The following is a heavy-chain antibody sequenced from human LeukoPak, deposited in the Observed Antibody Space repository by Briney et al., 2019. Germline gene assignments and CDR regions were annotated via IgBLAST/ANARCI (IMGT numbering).Heavy chain of an antibody. J-gene: IGHJ6*02. CDR1: GGTFSSYA. D-gene: IGHD2-15*01. CDR3: ARGDCSGGSCYPYYYYYGMDV. CDR2: IIPIFGTA. V-gene: IGHV1-69*13. Sequence: EASVNVSCTASGGTFSSYAISWVRQAPGQGLEWMGGIIPIFGTANYAQKFQGRVTITADESTSTAYMELSSLRSEDTAVYYCARGDCSGGSCYPYYYYYGMDVWGQGTTVTVSS.